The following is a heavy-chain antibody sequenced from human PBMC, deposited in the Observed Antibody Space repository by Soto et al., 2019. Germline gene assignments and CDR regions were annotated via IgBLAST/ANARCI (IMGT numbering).Heavy chain of an antibody. CDR3: AIFGYCSSTSCPAPYYYYGMDV. CDR2: ISAYNGNT. V-gene: IGHV1-18*01. Sequence: ASVKVSCKASGGTFSSYAISWVRQAPGQGLEWMGWISAYNGNTNYAQKLQGRVTMTTDTSTSTAYMELRSLRSDDTAVYYCAIFGYCSSTSCPAPYYYYGMDVWGQGTTVTVSS. J-gene: IGHJ6*02. CDR1: GGTFSSYA. D-gene: IGHD2-2*01.